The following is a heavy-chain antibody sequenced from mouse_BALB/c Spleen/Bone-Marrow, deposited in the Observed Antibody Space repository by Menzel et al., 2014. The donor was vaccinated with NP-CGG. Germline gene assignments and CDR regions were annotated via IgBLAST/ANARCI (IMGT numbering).Heavy chain of an antibody. CDR1: GYTFTDYY. J-gene: IGHJ2*01. CDR2: INPYTDGT. D-gene: IGHD3-3*01. CDR3: ARSRYFDN. V-gene: IGHV1-26*01. Sequence: EVHLQQSGPELVKPGTSVKMSCKASGYTFTDYYMMWVRQSHGKSLEWIGHINPYTDGTFYNQKFKGKATLAVDKSSSTAYMQLNSLTSEDSAVYYCARSRYFDNWGQGTTLTVSS.